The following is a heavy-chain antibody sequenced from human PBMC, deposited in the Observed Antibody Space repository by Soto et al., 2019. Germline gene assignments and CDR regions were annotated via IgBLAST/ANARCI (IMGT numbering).Heavy chain of an antibody. CDR2: IYYSGST. Sequence: SETLSLTCAVSGGSISSYYWSWIRQPPGKGLEWIGYIYYSGSTNYNPSLKSRVTISVDTSKNQFSLKLSSVTAADTAVYYCARAGGGVAGRVNWFDPWGQGTLVTVSS. CDR1: GGSISSYY. D-gene: IGHD6-13*01. J-gene: IGHJ5*02. CDR3: ARAGGGVAGRVNWFDP. V-gene: IGHV4-59*01.